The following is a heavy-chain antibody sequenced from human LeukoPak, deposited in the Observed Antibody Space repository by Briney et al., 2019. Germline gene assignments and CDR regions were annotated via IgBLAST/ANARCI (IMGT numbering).Heavy chain of an antibody. CDR3: ARQVQLVEFDY. D-gene: IGHD6-13*01. J-gene: IGHJ4*02. V-gene: IGHV4-59*08. CDR1: GGSVVNDY. Sequence: SETLSLTCTVSGGSVVNDYWSWIRQPPGKGLEWIGYISDIGRTNYNASLKNRITISRDTSKNLLSLKVNSVTAADTAVYYRARQVQLVEFDYWGQGTLVTVSS. CDR2: ISDIGRT.